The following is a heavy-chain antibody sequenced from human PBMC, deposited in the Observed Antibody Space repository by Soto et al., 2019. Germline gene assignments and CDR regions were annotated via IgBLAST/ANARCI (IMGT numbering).Heavy chain of an antibody. D-gene: IGHD5-12*01. CDR2: INPSGGST. CDR1: GYTFTSYY. Sequence: QVQLVQSGAEVKKPGASVKVSCKASGYTFTSYYMHWVRQAPGQGLEWMGIINPSGGSTSYAQKFQGRVTMTRDTSTSTVYMELSSLRSDDTAVYYCASTEMATRIDYWGQGTLVTVSS. J-gene: IGHJ4*02. V-gene: IGHV1-46*03. CDR3: ASTEMATRIDY.